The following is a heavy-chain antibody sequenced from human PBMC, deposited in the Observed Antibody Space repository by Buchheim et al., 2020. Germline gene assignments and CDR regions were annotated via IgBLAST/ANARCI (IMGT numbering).Heavy chain of an antibody. V-gene: IGHV4-59*01. CDR3: ARGIVVVAATPQVGWFDP. CDR1: GGSISSYY. Sequence: QVQLQESGPGLVKPSETRSLTCTVSGGSISSYYWSWIRQPPGKGLEWIGYIYYSGSTNYNPSLKSRVTISVDTSKNQFSLKLSSVTAADTAVYYCARGIVVVAATPQVGWFDPWGQGTL. D-gene: IGHD2-15*01. CDR2: IYYSGST. J-gene: IGHJ5*02.